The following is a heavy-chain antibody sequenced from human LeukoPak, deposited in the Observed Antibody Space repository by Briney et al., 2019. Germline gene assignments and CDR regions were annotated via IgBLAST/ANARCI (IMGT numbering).Heavy chain of an antibody. Sequence: PGGSLRLSCAASGFTFSSYSMNWVRQAPGKGLEWVSYISSSGSTIYYADSVKGRFTISRDNAKNSLYLQMNSLRAEDTAVYYCARDRTIAARPSVYWGQGTLVTVSS. CDR3: ARDRTIAARPSVY. V-gene: IGHV3-48*04. D-gene: IGHD6-6*01. CDR1: GFTFSSYS. J-gene: IGHJ4*02. CDR2: ISSSGSTI.